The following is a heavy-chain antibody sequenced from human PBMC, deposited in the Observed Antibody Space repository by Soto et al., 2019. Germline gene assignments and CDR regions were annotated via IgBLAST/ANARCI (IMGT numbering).Heavy chain of an antibody. CDR1: GGSISSGDYY. CDR2: IYYSGST. CDR3: ARGPYDSSGYSSAVY. Sequence: SETLSLTCTVSGGSISSGDYYWSWIRQPPGKGLEWIGYIYYSGSTYYNPSLKSRVTISVDTSKNQFSLKLSSVTAADTAVYYCARGPYDSSGYSSAVYWGQGTLVTVSS. D-gene: IGHD3-22*01. J-gene: IGHJ4*02. V-gene: IGHV4-30-4*01.